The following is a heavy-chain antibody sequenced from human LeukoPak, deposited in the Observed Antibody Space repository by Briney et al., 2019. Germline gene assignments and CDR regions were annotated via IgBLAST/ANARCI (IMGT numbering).Heavy chain of an antibody. D-gene: IGHD3-22*01. V-gene: IGHV3-7*01. CDR2: IKQDGSEK. J-gene: IGHJ6*03. CDR1: GFRFSKSW. CDR3: ARAESSGYHHYYYFYYMDV. Sequence: PGGSLRLSCAASGFRFSKSWMNWVRQAPGKGLEWVANIKQDGSEKYYVDSVKGRFTISRDNAKNSLYLQMNSLRAEDTAVYYCARAESSGYHHYYYFYYMDVWGKGTTVTISS.